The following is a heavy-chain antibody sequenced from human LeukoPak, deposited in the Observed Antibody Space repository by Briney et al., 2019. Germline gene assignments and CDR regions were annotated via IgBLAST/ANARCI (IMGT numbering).Heavy chain of an antibody. CDR1: GLVFNSNA. J-gene: IGHJ4*02. CDR2: ISGSGGST. CDR3: AKENGSWCYYFDY. D-gene: IGHD6-13*01. V-gene: IGHV3-23*01. Sequence: GGSLRLSCAASGLVFNSNAMSWARQAPGKGLEWVSAISGSGGSTYYADSVKGRFTISRDNSKNTLYLQMNSLRAEDTAAYYCAKENGSWCYYFDYWGQGTLVTVSS.